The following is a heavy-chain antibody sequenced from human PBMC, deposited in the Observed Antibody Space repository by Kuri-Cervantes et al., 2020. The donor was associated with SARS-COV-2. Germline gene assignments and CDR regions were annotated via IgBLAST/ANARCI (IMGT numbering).Heavy chain of an antibody. Sequence: GESLKISCTASGFIFSDYYMTWIRQAPGKGLEWVSNIGPSGTTKYYADSVKGRFTISRDNAKNSLYLQMSSLRAEDTAVYYCAKDQHGIVVVVAAIDYWGQGTLVTDSS. CDR1: GFIFSDYY. V-gene: IGHV3-11*04. J-gene: IGHJ4*02. CDR3: AKDQHGIVVVVAAIDY. D-gene: IGHD2-15*01. CDR2: IGPSGTTK.